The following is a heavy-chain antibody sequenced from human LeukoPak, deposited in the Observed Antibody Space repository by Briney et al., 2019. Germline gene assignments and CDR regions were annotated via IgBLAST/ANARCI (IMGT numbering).Heavy chain of an antibody. CDR1: GGSISSSSYY. CDR3: ARVVVVPAAIGLNYYYGMDV. CDR2: IYYSGSA. J-gene: IGHJ6*02. V-gene: IGHV4-39*01. Sequence: SETLSLTCTVSGGSISSSSYYWGWIRQPPGKGLEWIGSIYYSGSAYYNPSLKSRVTISVDTSKNQFSLKLSSVTAADTAVYYYARVVVVPAAIGLNYYYGMDVWGQGTTVTVSS. D-gene: IGHD2-2*02.